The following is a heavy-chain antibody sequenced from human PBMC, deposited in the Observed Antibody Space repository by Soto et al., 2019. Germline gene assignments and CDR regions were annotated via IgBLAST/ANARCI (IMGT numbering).Heavy chain of an antibody. CDR3: SRENWFQDY. CDR1: GFTFSVYY. Sequence: GGSLRLSCAASGFTFSVYYMTWVRQAPGKGLEWVASIKNDGSEQYYVDSVKGRFTISRDNAKNSVYLQMNSLRAGDTALYYCSRENWFQDYWGQGTLVTVSS. V-gene: IGHV3-7*03. D-gene: IGHD3-10*01. J-gene: IGHJ4*02. CDR2: IKNDGSEQ.